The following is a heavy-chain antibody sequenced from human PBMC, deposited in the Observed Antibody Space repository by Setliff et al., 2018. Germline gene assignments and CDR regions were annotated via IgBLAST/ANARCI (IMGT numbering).Heavy chain of an antibody. Sequence: ASVKVSCKASADTFTGYYVHWVRQAPGQGLEWMGWINGNSGVTKYAQKFQGRVTMTSETSISIVYMDLTRLTSDGTAVYYCAQTKEFVDGYLDPWGQGTLVTVSS. CDR3: AQTKEFVDGYLDP. CDR1: ADTFTGYY. J-gene: IGHJ5*02. D-gene: IGHD2-21*02. CDR2: INGNSGVT. V-gene: IGHV1-2*02.